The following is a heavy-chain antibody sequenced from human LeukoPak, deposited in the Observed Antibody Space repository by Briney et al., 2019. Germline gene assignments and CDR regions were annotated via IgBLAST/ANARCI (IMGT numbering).Heavy chain of an antibody. CDR1: GFTLSSYW. CDR2: VIGPGDTT. V-gene: IGHV3-23*01. CDR3: AKGGEIDI. Sequence: TGGSLRLSCAASGFTLSSYWVHWVREAPGKGLEWVSAVIGPGDTTYYADSVRGRFFLSREDSKPTVYMQMNSLRAEDTAIYYCAKGGEIDIWGQGTLVTVSS. D-gene: IGHD3-16*01. J-gene: IGHJ4*02.